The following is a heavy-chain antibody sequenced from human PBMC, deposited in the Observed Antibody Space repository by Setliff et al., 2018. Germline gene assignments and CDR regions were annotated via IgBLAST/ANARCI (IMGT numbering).Heavy chain of an antibody. J-gene: IGHJ4*02. V-gene: IGHV3-49*03. D-gene: IGHD1-1*01. CDR1: GFTFGDYP. CDR2: IRSKAYGGTT. CDR3: TRDGAGTRSGFYFDY. Sequence: GGSLRLSCAASGFTFGDYPVNWFRQAPGKGLEWVGFIRSKAYGGTTEYAASVKGRFTISRDDSKNSMYLQMNSLKTEDTAVYYCTRDGAGTRSGFYFDYWGQGTLVTVSS.